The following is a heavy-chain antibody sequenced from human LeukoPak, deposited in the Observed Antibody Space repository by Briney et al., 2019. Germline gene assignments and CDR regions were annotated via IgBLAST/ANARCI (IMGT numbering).Heavy chain of an antibody. CDR2: IYYSGST. J-gene: IGHJ4*02. V-gene: IGHV4-61*01. Sequence: PSETLSLTCTVSGGSVSSGSYYWSWIRQPPGKGLEWIGYIYYSGSTNYNPSLKSRVTISVDTSKNQFSLKLSSVTAADTAVYYCARDRDTAMVTDWGQGTLVTVSS. CDR1: GGSVSSGSYY. CDR3: ARDRDTAMVTD. D-gene: IGHD5-18*01.